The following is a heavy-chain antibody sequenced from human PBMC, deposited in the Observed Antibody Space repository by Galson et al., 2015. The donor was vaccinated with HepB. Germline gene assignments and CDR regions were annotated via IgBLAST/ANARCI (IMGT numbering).Heavy chain of an antibody. Sequence: SVKVSCKASGYTFTSYDINWVRQATGQGLEWMGWMNPNSGNTGYAQKFQGRVTMTRNTSISTAYMELSSLRSEDTAVYYCAAVVPSAISLLYWGQGTLVTVSS. CDR3: AAVVPSAISLLY. CDR2: MNPNSGNT. V-gene: IGHV1-8*01. CDR1: GYTFTSYD. D-gene: IGHD2-2*01. J-gene: IGHJ4*02.